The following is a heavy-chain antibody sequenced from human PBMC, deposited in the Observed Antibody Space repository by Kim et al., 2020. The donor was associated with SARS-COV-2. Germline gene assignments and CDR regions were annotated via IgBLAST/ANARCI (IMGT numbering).Heavy chain of an antibody. CDR2: ISGSGGST. V-gene: IGHV3-23*01. D-gene: IGHD3-22*01. J-gene: IGHJ6*02. Sequence: GGSLRLSCAASGFTFSSYAMSWVRQAPGKGLEWVSAISGSGGSTYYADSVKGRFTISRDNSKNTLYLQMNSLRAEDTAVYYCAKDTREGGWIVVVSYGMDVWGQGTTVTVSS. CDR3: AKDTREGGWIVVVSYGMDV. CDR1: GFTFSSYA.